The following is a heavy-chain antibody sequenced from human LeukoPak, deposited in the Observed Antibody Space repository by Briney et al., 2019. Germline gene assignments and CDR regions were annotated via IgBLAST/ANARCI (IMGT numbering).Heavy chain of an antibody. D-gene: IGHD6-19*01. CDR2: NYYRSKWYS. J-gene: IGHJ4*02. CDR3: ARDVATTGWYTFDY. V-gene: IGHV6-1*01. CDR1: GDSVSSINGA. Sequence: SQTLSLTCAISGDSVSSINGAWNWLRQSPSRGLEWLGRNYYRSKWYSDYAVPIQGRISIIPDTSKNQFTLHLFSGTPDDTAVYYCARDVATTGWYTFDYWGQGTRVTVSS.